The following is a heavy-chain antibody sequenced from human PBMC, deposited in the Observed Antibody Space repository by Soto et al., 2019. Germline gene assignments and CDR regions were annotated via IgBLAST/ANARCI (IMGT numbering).Heavy chain of an antibody. CDR1: GFSLNTRSMC. J-gene: IGHJ4*02. CDR3: ARNRNYDFWTGYFFDC. V-gene: IGHV2-70*01. D-gene: IGHD3-3*01. CDR2: IDCDGVT. Sequence: PPLVNPTKTRPLSCLFYGFSLNTRSMCVCWLRQSPGIIRRLLALIDCDGVTYSSTSLKTRLTISRDTSTNLGVLTMTNLDPSDTATYFCARNRNYDFWTGYFFDCWGQGARVTVSS.